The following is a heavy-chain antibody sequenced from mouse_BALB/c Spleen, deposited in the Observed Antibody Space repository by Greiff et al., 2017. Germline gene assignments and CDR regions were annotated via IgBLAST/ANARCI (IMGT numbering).Heavy chain of an antibody. V-gene: IGHV1-87*01. CDR1: GYTFTSYW. CDR2: IYPGDGDT. D-gene: IGHD1-2*01. Sequence: QVQLQQSGAELARPGASVKLSCKASGYTFTSYWMQWVKQRPGQGLEWIGAIYPGDGDTRYTQKFKGKATLTADKSSSTAYMQLSSLASEDSAVYYCARGGGYYGGYFDVWGAGTTVTVSS. J-gene: IGHJ1*01. CDR3: ARGGGYYGGYFDV.